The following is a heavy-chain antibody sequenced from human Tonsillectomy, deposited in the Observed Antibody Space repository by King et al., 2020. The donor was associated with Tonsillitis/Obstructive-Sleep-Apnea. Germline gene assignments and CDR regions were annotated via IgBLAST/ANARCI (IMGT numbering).Heavy chain of an antibody. Sequence: VQLPQWGAGLLKPSETLSLTCAVYGGSFSGYYWSWIRQPPGKGLEWIGEINHSGSTNYNPSLKSRVTISVDTSKNQFSLKLSSVTAADTAVYYCASSLSLLWFGESYYFDYWGQGTLVTVSS. J-gene: IGHJ4*02. CDR3: ASSLSLLWFGESYYFDY. CDR1: GGSFSGYY. D-gene: IGHD3-10*01. CDR2: INHSGST. V-gene: IGHV4-34*01.